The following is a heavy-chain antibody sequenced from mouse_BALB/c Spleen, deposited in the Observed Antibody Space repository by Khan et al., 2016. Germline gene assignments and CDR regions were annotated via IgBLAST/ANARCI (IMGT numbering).Heavy chain of an antibody. CDR1: GFTFSSFA. D-gene: IGHD1-3*01. V-gene: IGHV5-9-3*01. J-gene: IGHJ2*01. CDR3: ARQDNYDCDY. Sequence: EVELVESGGGLVKPGGSLKLSCAASGFTFSSFAMSWVRQTPEKRLEWVATISSGGSYTYYPDSVKGRFTISRDNAKNTLYLQMSSWRPEDTAMYYCARQDNYDCDYKGQRTTLPDSS. CDR2: ISSGGSYT.